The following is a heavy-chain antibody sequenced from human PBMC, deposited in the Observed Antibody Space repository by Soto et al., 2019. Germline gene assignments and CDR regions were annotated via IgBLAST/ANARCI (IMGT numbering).Heavy chain of an antibody. CDR3: AGGHGHGALDI. Sequence: QVQLVESGGAVVQPGRSLRLSCAASGSTFSSYDIHWVRQAPGKGLEWVAHISPDGSNAYYADSVEGRFIISSDNAKNRAYRQRNSLRVEERSGYHWAGGHGHGALDIWGQGKKFTVS. J-gene: IGHJ3*02. CDR2: ISPDGSNA. V-gene: IGHV3-30-3*01. CDR1: GSTFSSYD. D-gene: IGHD4-17*01.